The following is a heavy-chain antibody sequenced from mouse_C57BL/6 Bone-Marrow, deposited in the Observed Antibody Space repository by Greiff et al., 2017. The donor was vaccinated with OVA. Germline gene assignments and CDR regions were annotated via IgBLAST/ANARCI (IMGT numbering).Heavy chain of an antibody. D-gene: IGHD3-3*01. V-gene: IGHV1-81*01. CDR3: AREEGRAWFAY. Sequence: VQLQQSGAELARPGASVKLSCKASGYTFTSYGISWVKQRTGQGLEWIGEIYPRSGNTYYNEKFKGKATLTADKSSSTAYMELRSLTSEDAAVYFCAREEGRAWFAYWGQGTLVTVSA. CDR2: IYPRSGNT. CDR1: GYTFTSYG. J-gene: IGHJ3*01.